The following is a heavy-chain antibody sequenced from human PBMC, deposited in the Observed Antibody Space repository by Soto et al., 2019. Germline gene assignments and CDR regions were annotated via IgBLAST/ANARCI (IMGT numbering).Heavy chain of an antibody. CDR3: AREPLAHSYFDF. CDR2: IYYSGST. CDR1: GGSISSGGYY. J-gene: IGHJ4*02. V-gene: IGHV4-31*03. Sequence: PSETLSLTCTVSGGSISSGGYYWSWIRQHPGKGLEWIGYIYYSGSTYYNPSLKSRVTISVDTSKNQFSLKLTSVTAADTAVYFCAREPLAHSYFDFWGQGTLVTVSS.